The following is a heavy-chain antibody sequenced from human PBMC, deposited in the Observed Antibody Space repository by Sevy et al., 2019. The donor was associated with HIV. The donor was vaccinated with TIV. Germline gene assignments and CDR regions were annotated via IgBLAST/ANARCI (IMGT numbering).Heavy chain of an antibody. Sequence: GGSLRLSCAASGFTFSRYVVHWVRLAPGKGLEYVSGISSNGGNTYYANSVKGRFIISRDNSKNTLYLQMGSLRAEDMAVYYCAREEPPLGWFGESPGGLDVWGQGTTVTVSS. CDR1: GFTFSRYV. CDR2: ISSNGGNT. D-gene: IGHD3-10*01. J-gene: IGHJ6*02. CDR3: AREEPPLGWFGESPGGLDV. V-gene: IGHV3-64*01.